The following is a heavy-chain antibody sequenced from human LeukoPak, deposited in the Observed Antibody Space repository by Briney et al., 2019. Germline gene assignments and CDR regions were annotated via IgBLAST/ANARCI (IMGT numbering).Heavy chain of an antibody. J-gene: IGHJ5*02. CDR2: ISSSSSTI. CDR3: ARDLRLKYYQGFDP. D-gene: IGHD2-2*01. Sequence: AGGSLRLSCAASGFTFSSYSMNWVRQAPGKGLEWVSCISSSSSTIYYADSVKGRFTISRDNAKNSLYLQMNSPRAEDTAVYYCARDLRLKYYQGFDPWGQGTLVTVSS. V-gene: IGHV3-48*01. CDR1: GFTFSSYS.